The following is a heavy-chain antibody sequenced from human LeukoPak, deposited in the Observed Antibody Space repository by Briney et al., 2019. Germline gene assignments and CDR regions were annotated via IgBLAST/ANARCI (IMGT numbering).Heavy chain of an antibody. D-gene: IGHD3-10*01. J-gene: IGHJ4*02. Sequence: GRSLRLSCAASGFTFSSYAMHWVRQAPGKGLEWVAVISYDGSNKYYADSVKGRFTISRDNSKNTLYLQMNSLRAEDTAVYYCARDGVPYWGQGTLVTVSP. CDR2: ISYDGSNK. CDR1: GFTFSSYA. CDR3: ARDGVPY. V-gene: IGHV3-30-3*01.